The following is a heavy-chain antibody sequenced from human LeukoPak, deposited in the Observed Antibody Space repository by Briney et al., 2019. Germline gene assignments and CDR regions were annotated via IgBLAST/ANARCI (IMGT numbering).Heavy chain of an antibody. Sequence: PSETLSLTCTVSGGSINNYYWSWLRQPPGKGLEWIGEINHSGSTNYNPSLKSRVTISVDTSKNQFSLKLSSVTAADTAVYYCARSGRIRYSTVPRYYYYMDVWGKGTTVTVSS. CDR3: ARSGRIRYSTVPRYYYYMDV. CDR2: INHSGST. D-gene: IGHD3-9*01. J-gene: IGHJ6*03. V-gene: IGHV4-34*01. CDR1: GGSINNYY.